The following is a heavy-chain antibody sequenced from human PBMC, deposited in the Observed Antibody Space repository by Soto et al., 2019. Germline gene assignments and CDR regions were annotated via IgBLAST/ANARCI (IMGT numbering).Heavy chain of an antibody. CDR3: SWYADVYDGMLV. CDR2: IRTGVAT. Sequence: EVQVVESGGGLVKPGDSLRLSCVVSGRIFSDSWVSWVRQAPGKGLEWIGRIRTGVATDYPAPVKGRFTISRDDSTNTSELQMNSLKTEDTALYYCSWYADVYDGMLVWGQGTTVTVSS. CDR1: GRIFSDSW. D-gene: IGHD6-13*01. J-gene: IGHJ6*02. V-gene: IGHV3-15*01.